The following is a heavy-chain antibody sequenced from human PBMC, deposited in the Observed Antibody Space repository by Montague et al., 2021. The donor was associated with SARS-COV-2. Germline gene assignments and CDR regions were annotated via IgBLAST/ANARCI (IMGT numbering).Heavy chain of an antibody. J-gene: IGHJ6*02. V-gene: IGHV5-51*01. CDR2: IYPDDSDT. CDR3: VRHRVRLDRGTYYYYAMDV. D-gene: IGHD3-10*01. Sequence: QSGAEVKKPGESLKISCKASGYSFSGYWVAWVRQMPGKGLEWMGIIYPDDSDTRYSPPFQGQVTISADKSTNTAYLQWSSLKASDTAMYYRVRHRVRLDRGTYYYYAMDVWGQGTTVTVSS. CDR1: GYSFSGYW.